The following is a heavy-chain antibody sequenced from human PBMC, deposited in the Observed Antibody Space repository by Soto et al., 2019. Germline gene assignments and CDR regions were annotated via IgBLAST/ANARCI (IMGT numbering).Heavy chain of an antibody. Sequence: SETLSLTCTVSGGSVSSGSYYWSWIRQPPGKGLEGIGFIHYSGSTNYNSSLKSPIAISIGTSKNQFSLKLSSETAADTAVYYCASLGGIQLWLPAFDIWGQGTMVTVSS. D-gene: IGHD5-18*01. CDR2: IHYSGST. CDR1: GGSVSSGSYY. J-gene: IGHJ3*02. V-gene: IGHV4-61*01. CDR3: ASLGGIQLWLPAFDI.